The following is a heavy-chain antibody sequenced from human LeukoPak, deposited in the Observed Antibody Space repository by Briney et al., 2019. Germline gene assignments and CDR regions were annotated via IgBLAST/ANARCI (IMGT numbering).Heavy chain of an antibody. D-gene: IGHD3-16*02. CDR1: GFTFDDYA. CDR2: ISWNSGSI. CDR3: ARAFYDYFWGSYRY. J-gene: IGHJ4*02. V-gene: IGHV3-9*01. Sequence: GGSLRLSCAASGFTFDDYAMHWVRQAPGKGLEWVSGISWNSGSIGYADSVKGRFTISRDNAKNSLYLQMNSLRAEDTALYYCARAFYDYFWGSYRYWGQGTLVTVSS.